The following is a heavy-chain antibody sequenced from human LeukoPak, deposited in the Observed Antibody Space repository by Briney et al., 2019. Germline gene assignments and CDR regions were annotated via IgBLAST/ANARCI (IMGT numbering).Heavy chain of an antibody. V-gene: IGHV1-69*01. D-gene: IGHD2-2*01. CDR1: GGTFSSYA. J-gene: IGHJ4*02. CDR2: IIPIFGTA. Sequence: SVKVSCKASGGTFSSYAISWVRQAPGQGLEWMGGIIPIFGTANYAQKFQGRVTITADESTSTAYMELSSLRSEDAAVYYCARSRDTGLEDIVVVPALAYLWGQGTLVTVSS. CDR3: ARSRDTGLEDIVVVPALAYL.